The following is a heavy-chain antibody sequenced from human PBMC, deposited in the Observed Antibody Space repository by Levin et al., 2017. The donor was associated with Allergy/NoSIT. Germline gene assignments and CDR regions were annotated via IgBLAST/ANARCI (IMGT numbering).Heavy chain of an antibody. CDR3: ASWAMYHYDRSAFDYFYYAMDV. J-gene: IGHJ6*02. CDR1: GILFSSYD. V-gene: IGHV3-21*01. CDR2: ISAGGNYI. Sequence: GESLKISCAASGILFSSYDMNWVRQAPGKGLEWVSSISAGGNYICYADSVNGRFTISRDNTKNSLFLQMNSLRAEDTAVYYCASWAMYHYDRSAFDYFYYAMDVWGQGTTVTVSS. D-gene: IGHD3-22*01.